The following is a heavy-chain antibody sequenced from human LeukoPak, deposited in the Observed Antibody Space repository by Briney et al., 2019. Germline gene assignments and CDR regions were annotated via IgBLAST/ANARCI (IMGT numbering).Heavy chain of an antibody. J-gene: IGHJ4*02. V-gene: IGHV4-4*09. Sequence: PSETLSLTCTVSGGSISSYYWSWIRQPPGKGLEWIGYIYTSGSTNYNPSLKSRVTISVDTSKNQFSLKLSSVTAADTAVYYCARVALGASDYWGQGTLVTVSS. CDR2: IYTSGST. CDR1: GGSISSYY. D-gene: IGHD1-26*01. CDR3: ARVALGASDY.